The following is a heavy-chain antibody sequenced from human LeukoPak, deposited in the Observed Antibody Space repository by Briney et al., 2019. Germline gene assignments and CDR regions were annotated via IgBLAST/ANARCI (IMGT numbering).Heavy chain of an antibody. CDR3: ATAHLDSSSWYRVN. V-gene: IGHV4-38-2*02. CDR1: GYSISSGYY. CDR2: IYYSGST. Sequence: PSETLSLTCTVSGYSISSGYYWGWIRQPPGKGLEWIGSIYYSGSTYYNPSLKSRVTISVDTSKNQFSLKLNSVIAADTAVYYCATAHLDSSSWYRVNWGQGTLVTVSS. D-gene: IGHD6-13*01. J-gene: IGHJ4*02.